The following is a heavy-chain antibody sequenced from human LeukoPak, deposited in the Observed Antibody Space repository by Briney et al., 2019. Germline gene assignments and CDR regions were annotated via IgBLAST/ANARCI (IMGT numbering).Heavy chain of an antibody. CDR1: GFTFSSYW. CDR3: ARDQDFWSGYPGSYFDY. Sequence: PGGSLRLSCAASGFTFSSYWMSWVRQAPGKGLEWVAYIKQDGSEKYYVDSVKGRFTISRDNAKNSLYLQMNSLRAEDTAVYYCARDQDFWSGYPGSYFDYWGQGTLVTVSS. CDR2: IKQDGSEK. D-gene: IGHD3-3*01. V-gene: IGHV3-7*01. J-gene: IGHJ4*02.